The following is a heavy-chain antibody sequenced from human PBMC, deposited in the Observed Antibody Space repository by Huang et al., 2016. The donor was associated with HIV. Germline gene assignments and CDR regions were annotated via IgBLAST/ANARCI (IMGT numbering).Heavy chain of an antibody. CDR3: ARGSRQGKYYYGSGTAY. V-gene: IGHV3-74*01. J-gene: IGHJ4*02. D-gene: IGHD3-10*01. Sequence: EVQLVESGGGLVQPGGSLRLSCAASGFTFSSYWMHWVRPVPGKGLVCVSHIKSDGSSTSDADSVKGRFTISRDNAKNTLYLQMNRLRAEDTAVYYCARGSRQGKYYYGSGTAYWGQGTLVTVSS. CDR2: IKSDGSST. CDR1: GFTFSSYW.